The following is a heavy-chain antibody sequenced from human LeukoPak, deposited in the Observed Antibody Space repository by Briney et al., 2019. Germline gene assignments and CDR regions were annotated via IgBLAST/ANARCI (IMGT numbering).Heavy chain of an antibody. CDR3: ARGIESYGDYGY. CDR2: MYNSGST. V-gene: IGHV4-59*01. Sequence: SETLSLTCAVSGGSISGSYWSWIRQPPGKGLEWIAYMYNSGSTNYNPSLKSLVTISMDTSKNQFSLKLSSLTAADTAIYYCARGIESYGDYGYWGKGILVTVSS. D-gene: IGHD4-17*01. J-gene: IGHJ4*02. CDR1: GGSISGSY.